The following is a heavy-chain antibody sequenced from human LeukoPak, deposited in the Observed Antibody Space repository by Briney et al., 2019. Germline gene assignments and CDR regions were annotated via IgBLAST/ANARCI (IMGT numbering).Heavy chain of an antibody. CDR3: AREGSGNYYYMDV. V-gene: IGHV3-20*04. Sequence: GGSLRLSCAASGFTFDDYGMSLVRQAPGKGLEWVSGINWNGGSTGYADSVKGRFTISRDNAKNSLYLQMNSLRAEDTAVYYCAREGSGNYYYMDVWGKGTTVTVSS. D-gene: IGHD3-10*01. J-gene: IGHJ6*03. CDR2: INWNGGST. CDR1: GFTFDDYG.